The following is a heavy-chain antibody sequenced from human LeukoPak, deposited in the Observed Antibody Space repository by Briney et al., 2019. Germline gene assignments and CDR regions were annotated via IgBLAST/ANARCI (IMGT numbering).Heavy chain of an antibody. J-gene: IGHJ3*02. CDR3: ARSYGSGSYYKHNDAFDI. CDR1: GFTFSDYS. Sequence: PGGSLRLSCAASGFTFSDYSMNWVRQAPGKGLEWLSYITPRSTTIYYADSVTGRFTISRDNAKNSLYLQMNSLRAEDTALYHCARSYGSGSYYKHNDAFDIWGQGTMVTVSS. CDR2: ITPRSTTI. D-gene: IGHD3-10*01. V-gene: IGHV3-48*04.